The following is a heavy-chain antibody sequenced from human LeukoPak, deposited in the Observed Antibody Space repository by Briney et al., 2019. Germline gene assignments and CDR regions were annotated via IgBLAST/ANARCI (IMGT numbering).Heavy chain of an antibody. CDR1: GFTFSSYA. D-gene: IGHD3-22*01. CDR2: IYSGGRT. CDR3: ARESNSGYYLSY. J-gene: IGHJ4*02. Sequence: GGSLRLSCAASGFTFSSYAMSWVRQAPGKGLEWVSVIYSGGRTYDADSVKGRFTISRDNSKNTVYLQMNSLRAEDTAVYYCARESNSGYYLSYWGQGTLVTVSS. V-gene: IGHV3-66*01.